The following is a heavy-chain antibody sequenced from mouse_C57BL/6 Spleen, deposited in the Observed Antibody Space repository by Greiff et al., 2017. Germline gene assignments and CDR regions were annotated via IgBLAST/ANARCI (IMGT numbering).Heavy chain of an antibody. CDR3: AGNGNYWYFDV. V-gene: IGHV1-22*01. D-gene: IGHD1-1*01. Sequence: VQLQQSGPELVKPGASVKMSCKASGYTFTDYNMHWVKQSHGKSLEWIGYINPNNGGTSYNQKFKGKATLTVNKSSSTAYMELRSLTSEDSAVYYCAGNGNYWYFDVWGTGTTVTVSS. J-gene: IGHJ1*03. CDR2: INPNNGGT. CDR1: GYTFTDYN.